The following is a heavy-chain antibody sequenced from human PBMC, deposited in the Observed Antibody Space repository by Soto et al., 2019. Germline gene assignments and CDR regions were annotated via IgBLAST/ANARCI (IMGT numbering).Heavy chain of an antibody. J-gene: IGHJ4*02. V-gene: IGHV1-18*01. CDR1: GYTFTRYG. Sequence: QVQLVQSGGEVKKPGASVKVSCKASGYTFTRYGLNWVRQAPGQGLEWMGWISGYNGHTNYAQKLQGRVTMTTDTSTSTAHMELRNLGSDDTAVYYCARSYYDFWSGNNVVVAYWGQGTLVTVSS. D-gene: IGHD3-3*01. CDR3: ARSYYDFWSGNNVVVAY. CDR2: ISGYNGHT.